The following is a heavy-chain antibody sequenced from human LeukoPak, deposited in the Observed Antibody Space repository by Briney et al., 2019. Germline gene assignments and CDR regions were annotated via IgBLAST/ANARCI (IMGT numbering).Heavy chain of an antibody. V-gene: IGHV3-23*01. J-gene: IGHJ6*02. Sequence: GGSLRLSCAASGFTFSGHSMTWVRQTPGKGLEWVSVIFGNGVKTYYADSLKGRFTISRDNPKSTLYLQMNSLRADDTAVYYCARVGDWSNYFGMDAWGQGTTVSVSS. CDR2: IFGNGVKT. CDR3: ARVGDWSNYFGMDA. CDR1: GFTFSGHS. D-gene: IGHD3-16*01.